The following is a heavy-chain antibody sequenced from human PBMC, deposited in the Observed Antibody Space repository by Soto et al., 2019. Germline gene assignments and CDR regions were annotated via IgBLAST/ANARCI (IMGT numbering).Heavy chain of an antibody. Sequence: ASVEVSCKXSGYTFTGYYMHWVRQAPGQGLEWMGWINPNSGGTNYAQKFQGRVTMTRDTSISTAYMELSRLRSDDTAVYYCARDPGYRSSWYDLSLSYYYGMDVWGQGTTVTVSS. CDR1: GYTFTGYY. D-gene: IGHD6-13*01. V-gene: IGHV1-2*02. J-gene: IGHJ6*02. CDR3: ARDPGYRSSWYDLSLSYYYGMDV. CDR2: INPNSGGT.